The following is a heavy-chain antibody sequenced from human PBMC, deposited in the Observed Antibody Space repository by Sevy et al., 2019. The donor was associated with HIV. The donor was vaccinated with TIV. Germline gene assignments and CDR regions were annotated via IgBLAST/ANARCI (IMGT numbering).Heavy chain of an antibody. D-gene: IGHD7-27*01. J-gene: IGHJ3*02. CDR3: ERSSGEIADNAFDI. CDR2: INPNSGGT. CDR1: GYTFTGYY. V-gene: IGHV1-2*04. Sequence: ASVKVSCKASGYTFTGYYMHWVRQAPGQGLEWMGWINPNSGGTNYAQKFQGWVTMTRDTSISTAYMELSRLRSDDTAANYCERSSGEIADNAFDIWGQGTMVTVSS.